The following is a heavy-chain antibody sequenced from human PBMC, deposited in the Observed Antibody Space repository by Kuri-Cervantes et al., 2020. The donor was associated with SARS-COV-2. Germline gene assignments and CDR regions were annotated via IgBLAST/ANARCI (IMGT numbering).Heavy chain of an antibody. J-gene: IGHJ3*02. CDR2: ISSSSGYT. CDR1: GFTFSDYS. D-gene: IGHD3-3*01. CDR3: ARDRTRLRFLEWLLPIDAFDI. Sequence: GESLKISCAASGFTFSDYSMSWVRQAPGKGLEWVSYISSSSGYTNYADSVKGRFPISRDNAKDSLYLQMNSLRAEDTAVYYCARDRTRLRFLEWLLPIDAFDIWGQGTMVTVSS. V-gene: IGHV3-11*05.